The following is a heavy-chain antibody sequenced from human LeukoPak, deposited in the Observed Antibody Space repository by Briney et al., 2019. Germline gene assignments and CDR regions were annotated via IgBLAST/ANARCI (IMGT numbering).Heavy chain of an antibody. D-gene: IGHD4-17*01. CDR2: IYLRGNT. CDR3: ARGTITTVTDS. V-gene: IGHV4-4*02. Sequence: PSETLSLTCAISGGSISSSNWWTWVRQPPGKGLEWVGEIYLRGNTNYNPSLESRVTISVDGSKTQLSLRSESVTAADTAVYYCARGTITTVTDSWGPGTLVTVSS. CDR1: GGSISSSNW. J-gene: IGHJ4*02.